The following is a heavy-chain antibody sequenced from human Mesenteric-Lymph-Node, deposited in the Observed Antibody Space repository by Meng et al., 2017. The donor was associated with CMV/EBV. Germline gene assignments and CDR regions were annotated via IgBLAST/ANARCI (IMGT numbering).Heavy chain of an antibody. CDR1: GFTFSSYS. V-gene: IGHV3-74*01. J-gene: IGHJ6*02. D-gene: IGHD2-2*01. CDR3: ARSGRGTSLVMDV. CDR2: INTDGIST. Sequence: GESLKISCAASGFTFSSYSMNWVRQAPGKGLVWVSRINTDGISTNYADSVKGRFTISRDNAKNTLYLQMNSLRAEDTAVYYCARSGRGTSLVMDVWGRGTTVTVSS.